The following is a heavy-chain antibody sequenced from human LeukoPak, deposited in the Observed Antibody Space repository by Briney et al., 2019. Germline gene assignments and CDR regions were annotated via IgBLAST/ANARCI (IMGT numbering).Heavy chain of an antibody. V-gene: IGHV1-18*04. CDR3: ARDASKLTSTLDRITIFGVVPTYFDY. D-gene: IGHD3-3*01. CDR2: ISAYNGNT. J-gene: IGHJ4*02. Sequence: ASVKVSCKASGYTFTGYYMHWVRQAPGQGLEWMGWISAYNGNTNYAQKLQGRVTMTTDTSTSTAYMELRSLRSDDTAVYYCARDASKLTSTLDRITIFGVVPTYFDYWGQGTLVTVSS. CDR1: GYTFTGYY.